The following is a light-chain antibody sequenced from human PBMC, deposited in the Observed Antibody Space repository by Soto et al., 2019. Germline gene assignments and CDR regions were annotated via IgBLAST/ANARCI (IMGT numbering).Light chain of an antibody. V-gene: IGKV1-5*03. Sequence: DIQMTQSPSTLSASVGDSVTITCRASQSISSWLAWYQQKPGKVPKLLIYKAYNLQTVVQSRFSGSQSGKEFTFSIRSLQPDDFATYYCQQYNSYYTFVQGTKVEIK. CDR1: QSISSW. J-gene: IGKJ2*01. CDR3: QQYNSYYT. CDR2: KAY.